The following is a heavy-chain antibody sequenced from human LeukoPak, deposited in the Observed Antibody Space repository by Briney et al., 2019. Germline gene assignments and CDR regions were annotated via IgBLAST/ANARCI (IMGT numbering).Heavy chain of an antibody. D-gene: IGHD1-26*01. CDR3: ARDSRLSGSYYVY. Sequence: VKLSCRASVHTFSSYAISWVRQAPGQGLEWMRGIIPIFGTAHYAQKFQGRVTITTDESTSTAYMALSSLRSEDTAVYYCARDSRLSGSYYVYWGQGTLVSVSS. J-gene: IGHJ4*02. CDR2: IIPIFGTA. CDR1: VHTFSSYA. V-gene: IGHV1-69*13.